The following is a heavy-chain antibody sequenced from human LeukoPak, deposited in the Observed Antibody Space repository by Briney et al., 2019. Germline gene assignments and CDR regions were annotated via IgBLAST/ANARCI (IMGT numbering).Heavy chain of an antibody. CDR3: ARVRLRWVHASHAFDI. D-gene: IGHD4-23*01. CDR2: INPSSGST. J-gene: IGHJ3*02. CDR1: GYTFTSYY. Sequence: GASVKVSCKTSGYTFTSYYMHWARQAPGQGLEWMGIINPSSGSTSYAQKFQGRVTMTRDTSTSTAYMELSRLRSDDTAVYYCARVRLRWVHASHAFDIWGQGTMVTVSS. V-gene: IGHV1-46*01.